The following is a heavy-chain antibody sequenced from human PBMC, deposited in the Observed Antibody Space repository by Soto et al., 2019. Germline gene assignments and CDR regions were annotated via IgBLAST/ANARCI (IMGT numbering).Heavy chain of an antibody. V-gene: IGHV3-48*01. CDR2: ISVSSDII. CDR3: ARTFYYDSSGPRCAFDV. D-gene: IGHD3-22*01. CDR1: GFTFSSYT. J-gene: IGHJ3*01. Sequence: PGGSLRLSCAASGFTFSSYTMNWVRQAPGKGLEWLSYISVSSDIIHYADSVKGRFTISRDSAKNSLYLQMNSLRVEDTAVYYCARTFYYDSSGPRCAFDVWGQGTVVTVSS.